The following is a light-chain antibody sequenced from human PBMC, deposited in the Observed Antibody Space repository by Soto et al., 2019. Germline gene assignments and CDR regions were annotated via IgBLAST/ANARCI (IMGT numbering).Light chain of an antibody. CDR1: QSISTY. J-gene: IGKJ5*01. CDR2: AAS. Sequence: IQLTQSPSSLSASVGDRITITCRASQSISTYLNWYQQKPGKAPKRLIYAASSLQSGVPSRFSGSGSGTEFTLTISSLQPEDFATYYCLQHNTYPLTFGGGTRLEIK. CDR3: LQHNTYPLT. V-gene: IGKV1-17*01.